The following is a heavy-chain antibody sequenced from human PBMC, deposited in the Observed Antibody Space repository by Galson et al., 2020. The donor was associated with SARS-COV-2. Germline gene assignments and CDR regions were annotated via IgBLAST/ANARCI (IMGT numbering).Heavy chain of an antibody. CDR2: IYAGDGT. CDR3: ARGRGYYGSGSYNYGMYV. V-gene: IGHV3-53*04. Sequence: GESLKISCVASGFIVTNNHMSWVRQAPGKGLEWVSVIYAGDGTKYADSVKGRFTISRHNSNNTLYLQMNSLRAEDTAVYYCARGRGYYGSGSYNYGMYVWGQVTTVTVS. J-gene: IGHJ6*02. CDR1: GFIVTNNH. D-gene: IGHD3-10*01.